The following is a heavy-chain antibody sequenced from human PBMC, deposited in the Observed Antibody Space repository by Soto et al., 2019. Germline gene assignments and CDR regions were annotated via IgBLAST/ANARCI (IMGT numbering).Heavy chain of an antibody. CDR1: GYTFTSHK. J-gene: IGHJ5*02. V-gene: IGHV1-8*01. Sequence: QVQLVQSGAEVKKPGASVKVSCKASGYTFTSHKINWVRQATGQGLEWMGWMDPDSVKTAYVQKFQGRVTMSRNTSIGRADMELNSLRSEDTAMYYCVRQHDAYLGGFNWFDPWGQGTLVNVSS. D-gene: IGHD3-16*01. CDR3: VRQHDAYLGGFNWFDP. CDR2: MDPDSVKT.